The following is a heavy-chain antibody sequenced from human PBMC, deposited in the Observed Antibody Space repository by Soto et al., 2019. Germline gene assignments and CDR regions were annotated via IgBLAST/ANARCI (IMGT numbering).Heavy chain of an antibody. J-gene: IGHJ6*02. CDR2: IYYSGST. Sequence: ETLSLTCTVSGGSIRRYYWSWIRQPPGQGLEWIGYIYYSGSTNYNPSLKSRVTISVDTSKNQFSLKLSPVTAADTAVYYCARDRSPLDYDILTIRGYYYYYGMDVWGQGTTVTAP. V-gene: IGHV4-59*01. CDR1: GGSIRRYY. CDR3: ARDRSPLDYDILTIRGYYYYYGMDV. D-gene: IGHD3-9*01.